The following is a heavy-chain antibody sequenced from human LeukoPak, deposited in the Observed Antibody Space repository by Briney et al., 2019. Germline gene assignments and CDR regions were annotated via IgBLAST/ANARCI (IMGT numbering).Heavy chain of an antibody. D-gene: IGHD3-22*01. J-gene: IGHJ3*02. CDR3: ARVGHSSGYYVQVFDI. CDR2: IYYSGST. CDR1: GASISSSNYD. V-gene: IGHV4-39*07. Sequence: PAETLSLTCSVSGASISSSNYDWGWLRQPPGKGLEWSESIYYSGSTFYNPSLKRRVTISVDTSKNQFSLKLSSVTAADTAVYYCARVGHSSGYYVQVFDIWGQGTMVTVSS.